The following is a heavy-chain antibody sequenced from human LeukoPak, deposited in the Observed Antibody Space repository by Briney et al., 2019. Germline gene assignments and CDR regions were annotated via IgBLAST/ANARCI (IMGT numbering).Heavy chain of an antibody. D-gene: IGHD4-17*01. CDR2: ISGRSESK. CDR1: GFTFSTYS. CDR3: ARPTGSYGFDI. V-gene: IGHV3-48*01. J-gene: IGHJ3*02. Sequence: GGSLRLSCAASGFTFSTYSTNWVRQAPGKGLEWVSYISGRSESKSYADSVKGRFTISRDNAKNSLYLQMNSLRVEDTALYYCARPTGSYGFDIWGQGAMVTVSS.